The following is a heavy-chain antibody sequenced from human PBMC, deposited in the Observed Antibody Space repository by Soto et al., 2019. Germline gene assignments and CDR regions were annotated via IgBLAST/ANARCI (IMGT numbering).Heavy chain of an antibody. CDR2: IYHSGST. CDR3: ARDSVWRGRHGDYVTASGDSSYLDY. J-gene: IGHJ4*02. V-gene: IGHV4-4*02. D-gene: IGHD4-17*01. Sequence: SETLSLTCAVSGGSISSSNWWSWVRQPPGKGLEWIGEIYHSGSTNYNPSLKSRVTISVDKSKNQFSLKLSSVTAADTAVYYCARDSVWRGRHGDYVTASGDSSYLDYWGQGTLVTVSA. CDR1: GGSISSSNW.